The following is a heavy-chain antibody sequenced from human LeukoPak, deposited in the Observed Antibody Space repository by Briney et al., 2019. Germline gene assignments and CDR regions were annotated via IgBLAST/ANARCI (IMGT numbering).Heavy chain of an antibody. CDR1: GGSISSYY. D-gene: IGHD3-10*01. CDR3: AGVSGFRWFDP. J-gene: IGHJ5*02. Sequence: SETLSLTCTVSGGSISSYYWSWIRQPPGKGLEWIGYIYYSGSTNYNPSLKSRVTISVDTSKNQFSLKLSSVTAADTAVYYCAGVSGFRWFDPWGQGTLVTVSS. V-gene: IGHV4-59*01. CDR2: IYYSGST.